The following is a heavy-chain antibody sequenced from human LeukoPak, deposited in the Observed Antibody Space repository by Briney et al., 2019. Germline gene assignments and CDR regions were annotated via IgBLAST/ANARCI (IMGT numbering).Heavy chain of an antibody. CDR3: AKERGVSKPFDY. CDR1: GYTFTSYY. J-gene: IGHJ4*02. V-gene: IGHV1-46*01. CDR2: INPSGGST. Sequence: ASVKVSCKASGYTFTSYYMHWVRQAPGQGLEWMGIINPSGGSTSYAQKFQGRVTMTRDTSTSTVYMELSSLRAEDTAVYYCAKERGVSKPFDYWGQGTLVTVSS. D-gene: IGHD2-8*02.